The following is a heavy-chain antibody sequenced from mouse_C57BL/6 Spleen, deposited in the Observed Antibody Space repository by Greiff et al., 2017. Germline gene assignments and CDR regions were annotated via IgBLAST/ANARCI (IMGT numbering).Heavy chain of an antibody. D-gene: IGHD1-2*01. Sequence: VHLVESGAELARPGASVKLSCKASGYTFTSYGISWVKQRTGQGLEWIGEIYPRSGNTYYNEKFKGKATLTADKSSSTAYMELRSLTSEDSAVYFCARSKDYGDYWGQGTTLTVSS. J-gene: IGHJ2*01. CDR2: IYPRSGNT. V-gene: IGHV1-81*01. CDR1: GYTFTSYG. CDR3: ARSKDYGDY.